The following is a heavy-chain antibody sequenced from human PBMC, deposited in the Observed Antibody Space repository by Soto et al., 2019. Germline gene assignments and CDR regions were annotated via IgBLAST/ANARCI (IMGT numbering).Heavy chain of an antibody. CDR1: AFTFSTYA. CDR2: ISGSGSGT. J-gene: IGHJ6*02. CDR3: AKGGTSSVYDRWGV. V-gene: IGHV3-23*01. Sequence: GGTLRRSCAASAFTFSTYAMSWVRQAPGKGLEWVSTISGSGSGTYYADSVTGRFTISRDISKNTLYLQLSSLRVEDTAIYYWAKGGTSSVYDRWGVWGQGPTVAVAS. D-gene: IGHD2-2*01.